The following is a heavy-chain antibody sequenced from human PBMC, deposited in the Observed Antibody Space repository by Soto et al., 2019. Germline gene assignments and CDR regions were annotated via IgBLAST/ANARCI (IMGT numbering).Heavy chain of an antibody. D-gene: IGHD3-9*01. V-gene: IGHV4-34*01. CDR2: INHSGST. J-gene: IGHJ3*02. CDR3: ASAYDILTGGGAFDI. Sequence: PSETLSLTCAVYGGSFSGYYWSWIRQPPGKGLEWIGEINHSGSTNYNPSPKSRVTISVDTSKNQFSLKLSSVTAADTAVYYCASAYDILTGGGAFDIWGQGTMVTVSS. CDR1: GGSFSGYY.